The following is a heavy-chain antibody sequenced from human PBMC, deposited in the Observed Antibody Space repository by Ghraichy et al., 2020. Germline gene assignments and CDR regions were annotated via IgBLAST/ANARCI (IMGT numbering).Heavy chain of an antibody. CDR3: AKDPAGDVDTATFDY. CDR2: ISGSGGST. CDR1: GFTFSSYA. J-gene: IGHJ4*02. D-gene: IGHD5-18*01. Sequence: GGSLRLSCAASGFTFSSYAMSWVRQAPGKGLEWVSAISGSGGSTYYADSVKGRFTISRDNSKNTLYLQMNSLRAEDTAVYYCAKDPAGDVDTATFDYWGQGTLVTVSS. V-gene: IGHV3-23*01.